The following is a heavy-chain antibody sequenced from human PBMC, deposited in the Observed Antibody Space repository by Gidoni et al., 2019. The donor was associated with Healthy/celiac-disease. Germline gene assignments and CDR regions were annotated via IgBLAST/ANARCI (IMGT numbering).Heavy chain of an antibody. V-gene: IGHV1-46*01. CDR1: GYTVTSYY. Sequence: QVQLVQSGAEVKKPGAAVKVSCQASGYTVTSYYMHWVRQAPGQGLEWMGIINPSGGSTSYAQKFQGRVTMTMDTSTSTVYMELSSLRSEDTAVYYCARGSKLTGNWFDPWGQGTLVTVSS. D-gene: IGHD7-27*01. J-gene: IGHJ5*02. CDR3: ARGSKLTGNWFDP. CDR2: INPSGGST.